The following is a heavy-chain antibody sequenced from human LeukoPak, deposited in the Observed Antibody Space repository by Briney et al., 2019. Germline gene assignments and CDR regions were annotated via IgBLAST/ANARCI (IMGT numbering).Heavy chain of an antibody. CDR2: IIPIFGTA. D-gene: IGHD3-22*01. Sequence: GASVKVSCKASGYTFTSLDISWVRQAPGQGLEWMGGIIPIFGTANYAQKFQGRVTITTDESTSTAYMELSSLRSEDTAVYYCATPDYYDSSGYWNNWGQGTLVTVSS. CDR1: GYTFTSLD. CDR3: ATPDYYDSSGYWNN. J-gene: IGHJ4*02. V-gene: IGHV1-69*05.